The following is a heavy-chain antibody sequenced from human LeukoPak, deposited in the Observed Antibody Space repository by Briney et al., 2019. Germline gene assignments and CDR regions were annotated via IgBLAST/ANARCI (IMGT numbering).Heavy chain of an antibody. D-gene: IGHD1-26*01. CDR3: ATVRRSGTYHSDN. J-gene: IGHJ4*02. CDR2: IKGDGSST. Sequence: QSGGSLRLSCAASGFTFSSHWMHWVRQAPGKGLVWVSRIKGDGSSTSYADSVKGRLTISRDNAKNTVYLQMNSLRGEDTAVYYCATVRRSGTYHSDNWGQGTLVTVSS. CDR1: GFTFSSHW. V-gene: IGHV3-74*01.